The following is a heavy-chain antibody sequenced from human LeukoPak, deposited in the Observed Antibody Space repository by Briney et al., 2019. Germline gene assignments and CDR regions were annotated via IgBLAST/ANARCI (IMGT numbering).Heavy chain of an antibody. Sequence: SETLSLTCTVSGDYITATNYYWAWIRQPPGKGLEWIASVFYSGTTYYNPSLKSRFLISMDTSTKQISLRLTSVTATDTAIYYCARRSRLYKHETTGYHDSWGQGTLVTVSS. V-gene: IGHV4-39*01. CDR2: VFYSGTT. D-gene: IGHD3-9*01. CDR1: GDYITATNYY. J-gene: IGHJ4*02. CDR3: ARRSRLYKHETTGYHDS.